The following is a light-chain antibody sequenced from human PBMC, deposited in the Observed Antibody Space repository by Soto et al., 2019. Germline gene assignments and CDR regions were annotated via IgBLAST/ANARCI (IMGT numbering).Light chain of an antibody. V-gene: IGKV1-39*01. J-gene: IGKJ2*01. Sequence: IPMTQSPSSVSASVGDRVTITCRPSQSVNDYLNWFQQKPGEAPKALIYGGTNLQSGVPLRFSGTASRTEFTLTIIGLQPEDSATYYCQQSYSHPYTFGQGTRLQIK. CDR2: GGT. CDR1: QSVNDY. CDR3: QQSYSHPYT.